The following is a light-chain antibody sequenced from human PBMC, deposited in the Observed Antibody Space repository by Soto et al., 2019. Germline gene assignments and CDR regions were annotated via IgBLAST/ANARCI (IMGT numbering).Light chain of an antibody. CDR1: SRDVGGYNY. Sequence: QSVLTQPASVSGSPGQSITISCTGTSRDVGGYNYVSWHQQHPGKAPKVIITEVSNRPSGASNRFSGSKSGNTASLTISGLQAEDEADYYCSSYVSDSTFVVFGGGTKLTVL. CDR3: SSYVSDSTFVV. J-gene: IGLJ2*01. V-gene: IGLV2-14*01. CDR2: EVS.